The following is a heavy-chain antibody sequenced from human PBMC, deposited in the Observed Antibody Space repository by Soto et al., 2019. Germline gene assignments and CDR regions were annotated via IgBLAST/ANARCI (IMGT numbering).Heavy chain of an antibody. CDR1: GFTFSSYA. Sequence: QVHLVESGGGVVQPGRSLRLSCAASGFTFSSYAMHWVRQAPGKGLEWVAVISYDGSNKYYADSVKGRFTISRDNSKNTLYLQMNSLRAEDTAVYYCARDGDLDYWGQGTLVTVSS. CDR3: ARDGDLDY. J-gene: IGHJ4*02. CDR2: ISYDGSNK. D-gene: IGHD4-17*01. V-gene: IGHV3-30-3*01.